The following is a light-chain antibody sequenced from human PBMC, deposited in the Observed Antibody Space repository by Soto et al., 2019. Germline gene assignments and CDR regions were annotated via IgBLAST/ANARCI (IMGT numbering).Light chain of an antibody. CDR1: QDVSQW. J-gene: IGKJ2*01. Sequence: DIQMTQSPSTLSASVGDRVIITCRASQDVSQWLAWYQQKPGKAPKLLIYKASQLESAVPARFSGRGSGTEFTLTIRDLQPDDFATYFCQQYDSDSYTFGQWTKLDIK. CDR3: QQYDSDSYT. V-gene: IGKV1-5*03. CDR2: KAS.